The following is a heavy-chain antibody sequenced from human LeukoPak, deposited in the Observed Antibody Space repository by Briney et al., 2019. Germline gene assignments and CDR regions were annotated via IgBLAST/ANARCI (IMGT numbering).Heavy chain of an antibody. CDR2: INPNSGGT. CDR3: ARDPARYCSSTSCHNWFDP. D-gene: IGHD2-2*01. CDR1: GYTFTGYY. J-gene: IGHJ5*02. V-gene: IGHV1-2*02. Sequence: ASVKVSCKASGYTFTGYYMHWVRQAPGKGLEWMGWINPNSGGTNYAQKFQGRVTMTSDTSISTAYMELSRLRSDDTAVYYCARDPARYCSSTSCHNWFDPWGQGTLVTVSS.